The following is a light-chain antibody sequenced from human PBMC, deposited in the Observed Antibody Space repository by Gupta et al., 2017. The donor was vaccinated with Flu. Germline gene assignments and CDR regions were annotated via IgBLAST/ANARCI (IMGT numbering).Light chain of an antibody. Sequence: SYELTQPLSVSVALGQTARITCGANNIGSKNVHWYLQKPGQAPLVVMYRNTNRPPGIPERFSGSNSGNTATLSISGGQDGDEADYYCHVWDSSTAIFGGGTKLTVL. J-gene: IGLJ2*01. CDR1: NIGSKN. CDR3: HVWDSSTAI. CDR2: RNT. V-gene: IGLV3-9*01.